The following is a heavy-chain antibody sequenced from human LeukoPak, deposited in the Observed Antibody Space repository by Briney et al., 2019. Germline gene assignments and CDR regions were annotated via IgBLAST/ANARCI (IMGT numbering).Heavy chain of an antibody. J-gene: IGHJ3*02. CDR2: IYPADSDT. Sequence: GESLKISCKGSGYSFATFWIAWVRQLPGKGLEWIGVIYPADSDTRYSPSFQGQVTISVDKSTSTAYLQWSSLKASDTAMYYCAKTNYYETSGWASGLSPFDMWGRGTMVTVSS. CDR3: AKTNYYETSGWASGLSPFDM. D-gene: IGHD3-22*01. V-gene: IGHV5-51*01. CDR1: GYSFATFW.